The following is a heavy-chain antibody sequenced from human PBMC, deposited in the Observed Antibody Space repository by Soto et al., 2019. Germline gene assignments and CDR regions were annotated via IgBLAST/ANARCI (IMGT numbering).Heavy chain of an antibody. CDR2: ISGSGGST. CDR1: GFTFSSYA. V-gene: IGHV3-23*01. CDR3: AKDSYSAMVVVRFDY. Sequence: GGSLRLSCAASGFTFSSYAMSWVRQAPGKGLKWVSAISGSGGSTYYADSVKGRFTISRDNSKNTLYLQMNSLRAEDTAVYYCAKDSYSAMVVVRFDYWGHGTLVTVSS. J-gene: IGHJ4*01. D-gene: IGHD2-15*01.